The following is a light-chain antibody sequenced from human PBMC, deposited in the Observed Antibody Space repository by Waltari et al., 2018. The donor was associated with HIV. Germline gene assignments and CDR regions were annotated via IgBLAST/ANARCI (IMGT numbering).Light chain of an antibody. J-gene: IGLJ3*02. Sequence: QSALTQPASVSGSPGQSITISCTGTNSSIGTYNLVSWYQQFPGKAPKLLIYDVNKRPSGVANRVSGSRSGNTASLTISGLRAEDEADYYCCSYAGTVVFGGGTRLTVL. CDR1: NSSIGTYNL. CDR3: CSYAGTVV. CDR2: DVN. V-gene: IGLV2-23*02.